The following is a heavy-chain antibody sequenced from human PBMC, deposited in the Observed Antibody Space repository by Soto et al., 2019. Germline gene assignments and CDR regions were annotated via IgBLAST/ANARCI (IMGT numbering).Heavy chain of an antibody. CDR3: ARVPHRFRSSSNYI. D-gene: IGHD6-6*01. V-gene: IGHV3-53*01. Sequence: GGSLRLSCAASGITVSGNYMAWVRQAPGRGLEWVSLIYSGGSTFYTDSVRGRFIISRDNSKNTLYLQMNSLRAEDTAMYYCARVPHRFRSSSNYIWGQGTLVTVSS. CDR1: GITVSGNY. J-gene: IGHJ4*02. CDR2: IYSGGST.